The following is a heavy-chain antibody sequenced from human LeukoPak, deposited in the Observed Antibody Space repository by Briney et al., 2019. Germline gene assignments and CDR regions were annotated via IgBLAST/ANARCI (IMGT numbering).Heavy chain of an antibody. CDR2: IQGKTDGEKA. CDR1: GFTFRDAW. Sequence: GGSLRLSCAVSGFTFRDAWMSWVRQAPGKGLEWVGRIQGKTDGEKADYAAPAKGRFTVSRDESKDTVYLHLTSLKTEDTGVYYCATDERSGTTDFDFWGQGTLVPVSS. D-gene: IGHD1-1*01. CDR3: ATDERSGTTDFDF. V-gene: IGHV3-15*01. J-gene: IGHJ4*02.